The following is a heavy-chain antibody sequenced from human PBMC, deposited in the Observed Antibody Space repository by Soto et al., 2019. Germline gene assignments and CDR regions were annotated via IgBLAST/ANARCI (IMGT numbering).Heavy chain of an antibody. J-gene: IGHJ6*02. D-gene: IGHD2-2*01. CDR2: ISGSGGST. CDR3: AKGDIVVVPAAKPYYYYGMDV. V-gene: IGHV3-23*01. CDR1: GFTFSSYA. Sequence: PGGSLSLSCAASGFTFSSYAMSWVRQAPGKGLEWVSAISGSGGSTYYADSVKGRFTISRDNSKNTLYLQMNSLRAEDTAVYYCAKGDIVVVPAAKPYYYYGMDVWGQGTTVTVSS.